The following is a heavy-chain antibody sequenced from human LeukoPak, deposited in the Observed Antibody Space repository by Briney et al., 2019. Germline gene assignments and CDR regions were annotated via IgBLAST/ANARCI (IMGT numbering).Heavy chain of an antibody. D-gene: IGHD4-11*01. CDR3: ARDRPPQTVCYGMDV. CDR1: GGTFSSYA. V-gene: IGHV1-69*01. J-gene: IGHJ6*02. CDR2: SVPIFATA. Sequence: SVKVSCKASGGTFSSYAISWVRQAPEHGLEWMGGSVPIFATANCAQKLQGRVTITADESTSTAYMELSSLRSEDTAVYYCARDRPPQTVCYGMDVWGQGTTVTVSS.